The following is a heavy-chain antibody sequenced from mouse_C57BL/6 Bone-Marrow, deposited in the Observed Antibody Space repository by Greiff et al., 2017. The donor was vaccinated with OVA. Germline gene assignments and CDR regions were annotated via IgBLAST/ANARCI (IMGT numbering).Heavy chain of an antibody. CDR1: GFTFSSYA. CDR2: ISDGGSYT. D-gene: IGHD1-1*01. Sequence: DVQLVESGGGLVKPGGSLKLSCAASGFTFSSYAMSWVRQTPEKRLEWVATISDGGSYTYYPDNVKGRFTISRDNAKNNLYLQMSHLKSEDTAMYYCARYYGGDYWGQGTTLTVSS. V-gene: IGHV5-4*01. J-gene: IGHJ2*01. CDR3: ARYYGGDY.